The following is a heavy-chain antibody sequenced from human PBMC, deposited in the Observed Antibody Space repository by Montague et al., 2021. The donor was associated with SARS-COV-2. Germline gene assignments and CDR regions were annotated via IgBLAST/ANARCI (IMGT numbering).Heavy chain of an antibody. CDR2: ISSSGATI. V-gene: IGHV3-48*03. CDR3: ATNKYCTLHDCLHGRHYFDH. D-gene: IGHD2-8*01. J-gene: IGHJ4*02. Sequence: SLRLSCAASGFDFFNFGMAWVRQAPGRGLGWISDISSSGATILYADSLKGRFTISRDNIQKSLYLQMNSLRAEDTAVYYCATNKYCTLHDCLHGRHYFDHWGQGTLVTVSS. CDR1: GFDFFNFG.